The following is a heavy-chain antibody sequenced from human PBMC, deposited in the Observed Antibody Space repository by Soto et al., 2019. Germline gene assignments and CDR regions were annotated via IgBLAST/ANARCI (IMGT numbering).Heavy chain of an antibody. J-gene: IGHJ4*02. V-gene: IGHV4-34*01. CDR2: INHSGST. CDR1: GGSFSGYY. CDR3: ARGGDYYDSSGYGLYFDY. D-gene: IGHD3-22*01. Sequence: PSETLSLTCAVYGGSFSGYYWSWIRQPPGKGLEWIGEINHSGSTNYNPSLKSRVTISVDTSKNQFSLKLSSVTAADTAVYYCARGGDYYDSSGYGLYFDYWGQGTLVTVSS.